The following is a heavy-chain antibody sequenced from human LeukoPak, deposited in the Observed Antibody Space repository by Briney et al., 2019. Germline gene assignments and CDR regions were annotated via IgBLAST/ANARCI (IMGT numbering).Heavy chain of an antibody. Sequence: GGSLRLSCAASGFTFSSYWMSWVRQAPGKGLEWVANIKQDGSEKYYVDSVKGRFTISRDNAKNSLYLQMNNLRAEDTAVYYCARDDCSSISCYHNWFDPWGQGTLVTVSS. D-gene: IGHD2-2*01. CDR2: IKQDGSEK. CDR1: GFTFSSYW. V-gene: IGHV3-7*01. CDR3: ARDDCSSISCYHNWFDP. J-gene: IGHJ5*02.